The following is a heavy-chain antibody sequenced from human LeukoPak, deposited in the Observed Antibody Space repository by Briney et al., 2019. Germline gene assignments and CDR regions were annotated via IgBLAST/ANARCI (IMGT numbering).Heavy chain of an antibody. Sequence: SETLSLTCTVSGGSISSYYWSWIRQPPGKGLEWIGYIYNSGSTNYNPSLRSRVTISVDTSKKQSSLKLSSVTAADTAVYYCATSSHDLLDTDYWGQGTLVTVSS. D-gene: IGHD3-22*01. CDR2: IYNSGST. CDR3: ATSSHDLLDTDY. J-gene: IGHJ4*02. CDR1: GGSISSYY. V-gene: IGHV4-59*01.